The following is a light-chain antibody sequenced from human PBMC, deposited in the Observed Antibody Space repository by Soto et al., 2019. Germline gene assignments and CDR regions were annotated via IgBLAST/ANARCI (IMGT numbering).Light chain of an antibody. CDR2: GAS. J-gene: IGKJ2*01. Sequence: EIVLTQSPGTLSLSPGERATLSCRASRSVSSSQLAWYQQKPGQAPRLLIYGASTTATGIPDRFSGGGSGTDFTLTISRLEPEDFAVYYCQQFGSSPEYTFGQGTKLEVK. CDR1: RSVSSSQ. V-gene: IGKV3-20*01. CDR3: QQFGSSPEYT.